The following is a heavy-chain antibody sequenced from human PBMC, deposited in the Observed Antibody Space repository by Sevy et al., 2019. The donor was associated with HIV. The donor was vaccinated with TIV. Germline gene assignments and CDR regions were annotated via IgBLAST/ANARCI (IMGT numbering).Heavy chain of an antibody. V-gene: IGHV3-53*01. CDR3: ARGMILEGSWCGMDV. Sequence: GGSLRLSCAVSGFTVSSNYMTWVRQAPGKGLEWVSVIFSGGSTYYADSVKGRFTISRDNSRNTLSLQMNGLRAEDTAVYYCARGMILEGSWCGMDVWGQGTTVTVSS. CDR2: IFSGGST. J-gene: IGHJ6*02. D-gene: IGHD3-3*01. CDR1: GFTVSSNY.